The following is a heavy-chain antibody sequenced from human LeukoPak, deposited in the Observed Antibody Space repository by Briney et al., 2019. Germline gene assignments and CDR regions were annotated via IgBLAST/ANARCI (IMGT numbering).Heavy chain of an antibody. CDR1: GASISNYY. CDR2: IHSSGGS. Sequence: PSETLCLTCTVSGASISNYYWSWIRPTPEKGLEWMGHIHSSGGSSYYPSLKSRLTLSIDTSRNQLSLKLPSVTAADTAVYFCARLGSYHDFWGQGALVTVSS. V-gene: IGHV4-4*09. J-gene: IGHJ4*02. D-gene: IGHD1-26*01. CDR3: ARLGSYHDF.